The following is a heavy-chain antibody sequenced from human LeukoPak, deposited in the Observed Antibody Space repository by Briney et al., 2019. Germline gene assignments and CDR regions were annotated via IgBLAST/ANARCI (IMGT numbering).Heavy chain of an antibody. CDR1: EFTLSNFW. CDR2: TNTDGSEK. CDR3: ARDSGSCRGCAFDI. V-gene: IGHV3-7*01. D-gene: IGHD1-26*01. J-gene: IGHJ3*02. Sequence: GGSLRLSCAASEFTLSNFWMSWVRQAPGKGLEWVANTNTDGSEKYYVDSVKGRVTISRDNAMNFLYLQLNSLRVDDTAVYYCARDSGSCRGCAFDIWGQGTVVTVSS.